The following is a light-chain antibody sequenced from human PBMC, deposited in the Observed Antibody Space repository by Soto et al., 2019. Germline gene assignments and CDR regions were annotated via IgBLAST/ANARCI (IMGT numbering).Light chain of an antibody. CDR2: GAS. J-gene: IGKJ2*01. Sequence: EIVLTQSPGTLSLSPGERATLSCRASQSVSSSYLAWYQQKPGQAPRLLIYGASGRATGIPDRFSGSGSGTDFTLTISILEPEDFAVYYGQQYGSSPMYTFGQGTKLDIK. CDR1: QSVSSSY. V-gene: IGKV3-20*01. CDR3: QQYGSSPMYT.